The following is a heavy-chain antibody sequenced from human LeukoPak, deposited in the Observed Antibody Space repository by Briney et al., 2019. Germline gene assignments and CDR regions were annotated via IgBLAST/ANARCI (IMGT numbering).Heavy chain of an antibody. V-gene: IGHV4-30-2*01. CDR1: GGSISSGGYS. CDR3: ASLYSSSLVVDY. D-gene: IGHD6-13*01. J-gene: IGHJ4*02. Sequence: SETLSLTCAVSGGSISSGGYSWSWIRQPPGKGLEWIGYIYHSGSTYYNPSLKSRVTISVDTSKNQFSLKLNSVTAADTAVYYCASLYSSSLVVDYWGQGTLVTVSS. CDR2: IYHSGST.